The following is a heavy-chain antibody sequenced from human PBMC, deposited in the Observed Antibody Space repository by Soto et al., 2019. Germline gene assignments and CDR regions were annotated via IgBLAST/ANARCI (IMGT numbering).Heavy chain of an antibody. D-gene: IGHD6-19*01. J-gene: IGHJ4*02. Sequence: QVQLQQWGAGLLKPSETLSLTCAVYGGSFSGYYWSWIRQPPGKGLEWIGEINHSGSTNYNPSLKSRVTISVDTSKNQFSLELGSVTAADTAVYYCARGRGAVDGLLWGQGTLVTVSS. V-gene: IGHV4-34*01. CDR2: INHSGST. CDR3: ARGRGAVDGLL. CDR1: GGSFSGYY.